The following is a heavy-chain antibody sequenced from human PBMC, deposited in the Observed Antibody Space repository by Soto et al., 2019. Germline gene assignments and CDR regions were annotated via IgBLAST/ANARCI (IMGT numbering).Heavy chain of an antibody. V-gene: IGHV4-4*07. CDR1: AYNISSCSC. J-gene: IGHJ6*02. D-gene: IGHD2-2*01. Sequence: TLSPTCAVPAYNISSCSCWGVIRQPAGKGLEWLGRIYTSGSTNYNPSLKSRVTMSVDTSKNQFSLKLSSVTAADTAVYYCARDDCSSTSCFSHSYYYGMDGCRQGTTVTVSS. CDR2: IYTSGST. CDR3: ARDDCSSTSCFSHSYYYGMDG.